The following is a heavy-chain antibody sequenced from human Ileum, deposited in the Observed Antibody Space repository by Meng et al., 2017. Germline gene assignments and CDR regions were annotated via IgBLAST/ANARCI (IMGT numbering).Heavy chain of an antibody. CDR1: GFTFNNYA. V-gene: IGHV3-23*01. CDR3: AKSSTSVIFDGFDL. Sequence: GGSLRLSCAASGFTFNNYAMSWVRQAPGKGLEWVSAISGSGHSPSYADSVKGRFTISRDNSQHTLYLQMNSLRAEDTALYYCAKSSTSVIFDGFDLWGQGTKVTVSS. CDR2: ISGSGHSP. D-gene: IGHD2-2*01. J-gene: IGHJ3*01.